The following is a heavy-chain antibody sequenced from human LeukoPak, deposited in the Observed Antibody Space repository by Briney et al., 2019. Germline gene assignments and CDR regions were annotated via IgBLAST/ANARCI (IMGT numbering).Heavy chain of an antibody. J-gene: IGHJ4*02. V-gene: IGHV3-23*01. Sequence: PGGSLRLSCAASGFTFSSYAMSWVRQAPGKGLEWVSAISGSGGSTYYADSVKGRFTISRDNSKNTLYLQMNSLRAEDTAVYYCAKDLDDYIWGSYRLRSFDYWGQGTLVTVSS. D-gene: IGHD3-16*02. CDR3: AKDLDDYIWGSYRLRSFDY. CDR1: GFTFSSYA. CDR2: ISGSGGST.